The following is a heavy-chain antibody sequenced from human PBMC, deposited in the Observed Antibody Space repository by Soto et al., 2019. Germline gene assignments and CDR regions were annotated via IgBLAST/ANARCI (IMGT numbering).Heavy chain of an antibody. V-gene: IGHV3-23*01. CDR3: ATRQSYYYYYYMDV. CDR2: ISGSGGST. Sequence: EVQLLESGGGLVQPGGSLRLSCAASGFTFSSYAMSWVRQAPGKGLEWVSAISGSGGSTYYADSVKGRFTISRDNSKNTLYLQMNSLRAEDTAVYYCATRQSYYYYYYMDVWGKGTTVTVSS. D-gene: IGHD4-4*01. J-gene: IGHJ6*03. CDR1: GFTFSSYA.